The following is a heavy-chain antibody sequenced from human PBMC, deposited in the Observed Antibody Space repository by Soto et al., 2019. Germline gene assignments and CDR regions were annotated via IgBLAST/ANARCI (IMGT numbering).Heavy chain of an antibody. CDR3: ARDGYDGSGSPYPAY. V-gene: IGHV4-59*01. CDR2: IYYLGSS. J-gene: IGHJ4*02. Sequence: SETLSLTCSVSGGSMSEYFWSWIRQSPGKGLEWIGYIYYLGSSDYNPSLKSRVTVSVDTSKRQFSLRLTSVTAADTAVYYCARDGYDGSGSPYPAYWGPGTQVTVS. CDR1: GGSMSEYF. D-gene: IGHD3-10*01.